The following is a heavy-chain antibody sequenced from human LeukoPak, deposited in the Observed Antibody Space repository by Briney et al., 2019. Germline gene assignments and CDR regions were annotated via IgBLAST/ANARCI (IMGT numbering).Heavy chain of an antibody. CDR2: IYYSGST. J-gene: IGHJ6*03. Sequence: SETLSLTCTVSGGSISSYYWSWIRQPPGKGLEWIGYIYYSGSTNYNPSLKSRVTISVDTSENQFSLKLSSVTAADTAVYYCARVRGGWELIYYYYMDVWGKGTTVTVSS. CDR3: ARVRGGWELIYYYYMDV. CDR1: GGSISSYY. D-gene: IGHD1-26*01. V-gene: IGHV4-59*01.